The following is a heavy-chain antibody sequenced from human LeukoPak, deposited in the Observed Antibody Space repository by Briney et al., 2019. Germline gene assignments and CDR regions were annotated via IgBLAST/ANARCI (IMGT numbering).Heavy chain of an antibody. CDR3: ARGRQVVVITKRAFDI. CDR1: GGSFSGYY. V-gene: IGHV4-34*01. CDR2: INHSGST. J-gene: IGHJ3*02. Sequence: SETLSLTCAVYGGSFSGYYWSWIRQPPGKGLEWIGEINHSGSTNYNPSLKSRVTISVDTSKNQFSLKLSSVTAADTAVYYCARGRQVVVITKRAFDIWGQGTMVTVSS. D-gene: IGHD3-22*01.